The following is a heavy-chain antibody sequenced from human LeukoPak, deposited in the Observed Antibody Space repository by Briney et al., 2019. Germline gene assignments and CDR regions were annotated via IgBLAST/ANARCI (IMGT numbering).Heavy chain of an antibody. CDR2: IRGSGTST. CDR3: AKVTYGSGTYGAFDY. V-gene: IGHV3-23*01. CDR1: GFTFSSYG. D-gene: IGHD3-10*01. J-gene: IGHJ4*02. Sequence: GGSPRLSCAGSGFTFSSYGMSWVRQAPGQGREWVSCIRGSGTSTYYADSVKGRFTISRDNSKNTLYLQMNSLRAEDTAVYYCAKVTYGSGTYGAFDYWGQGTLVTVSS.